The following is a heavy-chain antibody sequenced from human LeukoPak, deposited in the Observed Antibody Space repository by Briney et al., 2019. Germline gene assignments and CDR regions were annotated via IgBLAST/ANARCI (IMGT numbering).Heavy chain of an antibody. CDR2: IYPDDSDT. J-gene: IGHJ4*02. D-gene: IGHD1-26*01. CDR1: ACFFTNYW. CDR3: ARRGSEGGDYGDY. V-gene: IGHV5-51*01. Sequence: GEALQIPCKAAACFFTNYWTGCGRRMPGKGLEGMGIIYPDDSDTRYSPSSQGHGTISANNSINTAHHQWSSRQAADTAMYYCARRGSEGGDYGDYWGQGTLVTVSS.